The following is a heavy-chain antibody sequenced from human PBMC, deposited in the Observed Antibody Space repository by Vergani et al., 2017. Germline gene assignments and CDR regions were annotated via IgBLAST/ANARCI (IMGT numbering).Heavy chain of an antibody. D-gene: IGHD1-26*01. V-gene: IGHV1-8*01. CDR3: ARGKYSVSYKLWGCDYYYYYMDV. Sequence: QVQLVQSGAEVKKPGASVKVSCKASGYTFTSYDINWVRQATGQGLEWMGWMNPNSGNTGYAQKFQGRVTMTRNTSISTAYMELSSLRSEDTAVYYCARGKYSVSYKLWGCDYYYYYMDVWGKWTAVT. J-gene: IGHJ6*03. CDR1: GYTFTSYD. CDR2: MNPNSGNT.